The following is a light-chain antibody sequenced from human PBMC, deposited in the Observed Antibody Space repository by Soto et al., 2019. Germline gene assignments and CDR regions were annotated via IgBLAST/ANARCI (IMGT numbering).Light chain of an antibody. CDR3: T. Sequence: ESATLSCRASQSVSSIAWYQQKPGQPPRLLIYGASRRAPNIPARFSGGGSDTEFTLTICFLQAEDGIRDCSTF. CDR1: QSVSS. V-gene: IGKV3-15*01. J-gene: IGKJ4*02. CDR2: GAS.